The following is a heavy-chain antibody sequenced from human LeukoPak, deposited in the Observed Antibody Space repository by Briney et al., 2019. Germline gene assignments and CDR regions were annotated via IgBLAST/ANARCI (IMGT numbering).Heavy chain of an antibody. D-gene: IGHD6-13*01. J-gene: IGHJ5*02. CDR1: GFTFSGSA. CDR2: IRSKANSYAT. CDR3: TRPAAGLPDNWFDP. Sequence: GGSLRLSCAASGFTFSGSAMHWVRQASGKGLEWVGRIRSKANSYATAYAASVKGRFTISRDDSKNTAYLQMNSLKTEDTAVYYCTRPAAGLPDNWFDPWGQGTLVTVSS. V-gene: IGHV3-73*01.